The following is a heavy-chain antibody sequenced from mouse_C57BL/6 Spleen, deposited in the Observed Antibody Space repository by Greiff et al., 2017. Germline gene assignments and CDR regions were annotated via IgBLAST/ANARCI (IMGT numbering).Heavy chain of an antibody. CDR2: IHPNSGST. Sequence: QVQLQQSGAELVKPGASVKLSCKASGYTFTSYWMHWVKQRPGQGLEWIGMIHPNSGSTNYNEKFKSKATLTVDKSSSTAYMQLSSLTSEDSAVYYCARRGIYYGYDGYAMDYWGQGTSVTVSS. V-gene: IGHV1-64*01. J-gene: IGHJ4*01. CDR1: GYTFTSYW. D-gene: IGHD2-2*01. CDR3: ARRGIYYGYDGYAMDY.